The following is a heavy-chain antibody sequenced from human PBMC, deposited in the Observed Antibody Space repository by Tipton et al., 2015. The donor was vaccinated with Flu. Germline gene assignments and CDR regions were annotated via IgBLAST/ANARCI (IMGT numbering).Heavy chain of an antibody. Sequence: QVQLVQSGAEVKKPGASVKVSCKASGYTFTSYYMRWVRQAPGQGLEWMGIINPSGGSTSYAQKFQGRVTMTRDTSTSTVYMELSSLRSEDTAVYYCARGPEAYCSSTSCVDGMDVWGQGTTVTVSS. CDR3: ARGPEAYCSSTSCVDGMDV. CDR1: GYTFTSYY. D-gene: IGHD2-2*01. V-gene: IGHV1-46*01. J-gene: IGHJ6*02. CDR2: INPSGGST.